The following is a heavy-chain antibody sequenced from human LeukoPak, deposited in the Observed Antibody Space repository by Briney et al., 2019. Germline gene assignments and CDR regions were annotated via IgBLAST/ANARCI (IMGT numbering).Heavy chain of an antibody. CDR1: GGSISSYY. V-gene: IGHV4-59*01. Sequence: PSETLSLTCTVSGGSISSYYWSRIRQPPGKGLEWIGYIYYSGSTNYNPSLKSRVTISVDTSKNQFSLKLSSVTAADTAVYYCAREFNGSGNFDYWGQGTLVTVSS. CDR2: IYYSGST. D-gene: IGHD3-10*01. CDR3: AREFNGSGNFDY. J-gene: IGHJ4*02.